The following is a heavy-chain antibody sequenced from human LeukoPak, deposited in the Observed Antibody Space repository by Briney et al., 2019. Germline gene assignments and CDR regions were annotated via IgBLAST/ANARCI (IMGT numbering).Heavy chain of an antibody. Sequence: GGSLRLSCAASGFTFSSYGMSWVRQAPGKGLEWVSAISGSGGSTFYADSVKGRFTIARDNSKNTLYLQMNSLRDEDTAVFYCAKDRLSSRNWYRPDFDYWGQGKLVTVSS. CDR3: AKDRLSSRNWYRPDFDY. CDR2: ISGSGGST. CDR1: GFTFSSYG. J-gene: IGHJ4*02. D-gene: IGHD6-13*01. V-gene: IGHV3-23*01.